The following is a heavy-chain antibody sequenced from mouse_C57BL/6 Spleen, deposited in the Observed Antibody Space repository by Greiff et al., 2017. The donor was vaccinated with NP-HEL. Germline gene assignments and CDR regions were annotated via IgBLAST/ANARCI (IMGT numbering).Heavy chain of an antibody. CDR3: ASYYYGSSYEGFDY. CDR1: GYTFTSYW. Sequence: VQLQQSGAELVKPGASVKLSCKASGYTFTSYWMHWVKQRPGQGLEWIGMIHPNSGSTNYNEKFKSKATLTVDKSSSTAYMQLSSLTSEDSAVYYCASYYYGSSYEGFDYWGQGTTLTVSS. J-gene: IGHJ2*01. D-gene: IGHD1-1*01. V-gene: IGHV1-64*01. CDR2: IHPNSGST.